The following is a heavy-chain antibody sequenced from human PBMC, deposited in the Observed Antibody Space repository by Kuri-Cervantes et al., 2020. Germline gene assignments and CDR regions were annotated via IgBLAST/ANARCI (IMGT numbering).Heavy chain of an antibody. V-gene: IGHV5-51*01. J-gene: IGHJ4*02. Sequence: KVSCKTSGYIFANYWIAWVRQMPGKGLEWMGIIYPGGSETRYSPSFQGQVTISADKSISTTFLQWNSLKASDTAMYYCARQRHFDYWGQGTLVTVSS. CDR3: ARQRHFDY. CDR2: IYPGGSET. CDR1: GYIFANYW.